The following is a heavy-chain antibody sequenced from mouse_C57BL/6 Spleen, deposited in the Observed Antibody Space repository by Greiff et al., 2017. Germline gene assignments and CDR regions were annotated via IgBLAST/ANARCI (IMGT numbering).Heavy chain of an antibody. D-gene: IGHD1-1*01. Sequence: EVQLQQSGPELVKPGASVKMSCKASGYTFTDYNMHWVKQSHGKSLEWIGYINPNNGGTSYNQKFKGKATLTVNKSSSPAYMELRSLTSEDSAVYYCAGGVVAPFDYWGQGTTLTVSS. J-gene: IGHJ2*01. CDR1: GYTFTDYN. V-gene: IGHV1-22*01. CDR2: INPNNGGT. CDR3: AGGVVAPFDY.